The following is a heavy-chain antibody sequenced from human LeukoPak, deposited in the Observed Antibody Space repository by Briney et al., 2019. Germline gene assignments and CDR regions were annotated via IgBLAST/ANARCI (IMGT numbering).Heavy chain of an antibody. D-gene: IGHD2-2*01. CDR3: ARFLVVPAANFDY. V-gene: IGHV3-30*01. J-gene: IGHJ4*01. CDR1: GFTFSSYA. Sequence: GGSLRLSCAASGFTFSSYAMHWVRQAPGKGLEWVAVISYDGSNKYYADSVKGRFTISRDNSKNTLYLQMNSLRAEGTAVYYCARFLVVPAANFDYWGQGTLVTGSS. CDR2: ISYDGSNK.